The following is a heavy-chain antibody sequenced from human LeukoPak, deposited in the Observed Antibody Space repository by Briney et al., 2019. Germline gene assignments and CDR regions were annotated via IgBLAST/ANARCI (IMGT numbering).Heavy chain of an antibody. CDR2: INPNSGGT. CDR3: ARDGADDYGDYEIDY. CDR1: GYTFTGYY. Sequence: AASVKVSCKASGYTFTGYYMHWVRQAPGQGLEWMGWINPNSGGTNYARKFQGRVTMTRDTSINTAYMELSRLRSDDTAVYYCARDGADDYGDYEIDYWGQGTLVTVSS. J-gene: IGHJ4*02. V-gene: IGHV1-2*02. D-gene: IGHD4-17*01.